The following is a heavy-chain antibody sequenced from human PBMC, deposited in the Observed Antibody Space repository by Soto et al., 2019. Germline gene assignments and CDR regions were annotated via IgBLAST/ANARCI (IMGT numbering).Heavy chain of an antibody. J-gene: IGHJ5*02. CDR2: INSDGSTT. CDR1: GFTFSTYW. CDR3: AGGVATLLA. Sequence: EVQLVESGGGLVQPGGSLRHSCAASGFTFSTYWMHWVRQVPGKGLVWVSRINSDGSTTSYADSVKGRFTISRDNAKNTLFLQMNSLRAEDTAVYYCAGGVATLLAWGQGTLVTVSS. D-gene: IGHD5-12*01. V-gene: IGHV3-74*01.